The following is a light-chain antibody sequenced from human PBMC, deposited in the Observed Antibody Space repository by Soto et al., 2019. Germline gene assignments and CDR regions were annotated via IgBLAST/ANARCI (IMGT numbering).Light chain of an antibody. V-gene: IGKV1-33*01. J-gene: IGKJ4*01. CDR3: QQYDNLPPQLT. CDR2: DAS. Sequence: DLQMTQSPSSLSASVGDRVTITCQASQDISNYLNWYQQKPGKVPKLLIYDASNLETGVPSRFSGSGSGTDFTFTTSSLQPEDIAAYYCQQYDNLPPQLTFGGGTKVEIK. CDR1: QDISNY.